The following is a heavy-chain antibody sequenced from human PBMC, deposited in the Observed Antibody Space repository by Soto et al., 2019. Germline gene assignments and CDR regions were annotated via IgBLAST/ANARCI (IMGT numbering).Heavy chain of an antibody. Sequence: EVQLVESGGGLVQPGGSLRVSCAASGFTFRSHRIHWVRQAPGKGLEWVSRIDTDGGGTSYADSVKGRFTISTDNAENTVYLQMNGLRVEDTAVYYCATVFDVWGPVNLVTVSS. CDR3: ATVFDV. CDR1: GFTFRSHR. V-gene: IGHV3-74*01. D-gene: IGHD4-17*01. J-gene: IGHJ4*02. CDR2: IDTDGGGT.